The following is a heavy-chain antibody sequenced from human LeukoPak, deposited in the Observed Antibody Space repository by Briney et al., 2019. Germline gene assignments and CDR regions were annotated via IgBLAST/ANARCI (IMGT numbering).Heavy chain of an antibody. D-gene: IGHD1-26*01. Sequence: ASVKVSCKASGYTFTSYYMHWVRQAPGQGLEWMGWINPNSGGTNYAQKFQGRVTMTRDTSISTAYMELSRLRSDDTAVYYCARDLIGIVGARRAFDIWGQGTMVTVSS. V-gene: IGHV1-2*02. CDR2: INPNSGGT. CDR1: GYTFTSYY. CDR3: ARDLIGIVGARRAFDI. J-gene: IGHJ3*02.